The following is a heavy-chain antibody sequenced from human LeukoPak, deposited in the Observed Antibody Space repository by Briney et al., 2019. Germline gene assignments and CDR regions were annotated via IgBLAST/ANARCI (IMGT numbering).Heavy chain of an antibody. J-gene: IGHJ5*02. CDR2: IYTSGGT. D-gene: IGHD3-10*01. CDR3: ARIYYGSGSPAGWFDP. CDR1: GGSISSYY. Sequence: PSETLSLTCTVSGGSISSYYWSWIRQPAGKGLEWIGRIYTSGGTNYNPSLKSRVTMSVDTSKNQFSLKLSSVTAADTAVYYCARIYYGSGSPAGWFDPWGQGTLVTVSS. V-gene: IGHV4-4*07.